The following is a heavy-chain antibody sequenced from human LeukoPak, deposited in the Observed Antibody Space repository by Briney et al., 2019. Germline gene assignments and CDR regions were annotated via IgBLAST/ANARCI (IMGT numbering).Heavy chain of an antibody. CDR1: GFTFSSYG. V-gene: IGHV3-30*18. J-gene: IGHJ4*02. D-gene: IGHD1-7*01. CDR3: AKRGGMGTTKYYYFDY. CDR2: ISYDGSNK. Sequence: GRSLRLSCAASGFTFSSYGMHWVRQAPGKGLEWVAVISYDGSNKYYADSVKGRFTISRDNSKNTLYLQMNSPRAEDTALYFCAKRGGMGTTKYYYFDYWGQGTLVTVSS.